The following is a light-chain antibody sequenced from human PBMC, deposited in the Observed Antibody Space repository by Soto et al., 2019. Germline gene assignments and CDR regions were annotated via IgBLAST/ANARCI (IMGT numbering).Light chain of an antibody. CDR2: AAS. V-gene: IGKV1-9*01. Sequence: IQLPQSPSSLSASVGDSVTITCRASQGISRYLSWYQQKPGRAPKLLISAASTLQSGVPARFSGSGSGTDFTLSITSLQPEDFAVYYCQQYGNSRGTFGQGTKVDIK. CDR1: QGISRY. J-gene: IGKJ1*01. CDR3: QQYGNSRGT.